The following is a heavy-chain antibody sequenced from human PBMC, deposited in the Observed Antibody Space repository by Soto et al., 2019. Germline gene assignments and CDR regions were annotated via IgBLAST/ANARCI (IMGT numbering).Heavy chain of an antibody. CDR1: GYSFTSYW. Sequence: GESLKISCKGSGYSFTSYWIGWVRQMPGKGLEWMGIIYPGDSDTRYSPSFQGQVTISADKSISTAYLQWSSLKASDTAMYYCAKDRGWLAERYYYGMDVWGQGTTVTVSS. CDR3: AKDRGWLAERYYYGMDV. V-gene: IGHV5-51*01. CDR2: IYPGDSDT. J-gene: IGHJ6*02. D-gene: IGHD6-19*01.